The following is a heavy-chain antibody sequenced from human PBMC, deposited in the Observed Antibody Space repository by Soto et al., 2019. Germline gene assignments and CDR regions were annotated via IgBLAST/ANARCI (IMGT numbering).Heavy chain of an antibody. J-gene: IGHJ4*02. V-gene: IGHV3-30*18. D-gene: IGHD1-26*01. CDR3: AKARVRIVGANSFDY. Sequence: PGGSLRLSXVGSGFTFSNYGMHWVRQPPGKGLEWVALISDDGDKRYYADSVRGRLIISRDNSKDTLYLQMNSLGPDDTAVYFCAKARVRIVGANSFDYWGQGTPVTVPQ. CDR2: ISDDGDKR. CDR1: GFTFSNYG.